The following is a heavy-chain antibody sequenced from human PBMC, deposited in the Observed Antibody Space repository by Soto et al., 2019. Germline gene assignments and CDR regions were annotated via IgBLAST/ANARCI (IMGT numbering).Heavy chain of an antibody. Sequence: QLQLQESGPGLVKPSETLSLTCTVSGGSISSSSYYWGWIRQPPGKGLEWIGSIYYSGSTYYNPSLKSRVTISVDTSKNQFSLKLSSVTAADTAVYYCATTNMITFGAPSDDAFDIWGQGTMVTVSS. CDR1: GGSISSSSYY. V-gene: IGHV4-39*01. CDR2: IYYSGST. J-gene: IGHJ3*02. D-gene: IGHD3-16*01. CDR3: ATTNMITFGAPSDDAFDI.